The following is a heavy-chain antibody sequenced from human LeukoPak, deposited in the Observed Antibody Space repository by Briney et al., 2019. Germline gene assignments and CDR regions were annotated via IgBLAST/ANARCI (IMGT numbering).Heavy chain of an antibody. CDR1: GFTFSNSW. Sequence: QSGGSLRLSCEASGFTFSNSWMTWVRQTPGKGLEWVANIKTDGSEKYYVDSVKGRFTISRDNAKNSLYLQMNSLRAEDTAVYYCARAENLYDSSGYNYWYFDLWGRGTLVTVSS. D-gene: IGHD3-22*01. J-gene: IGHJ2*01. CDR3: ARAENLYDSSGYNYWYFDL. CDR2: IKTDGSEK. V-gene: IGHV3-7*03.